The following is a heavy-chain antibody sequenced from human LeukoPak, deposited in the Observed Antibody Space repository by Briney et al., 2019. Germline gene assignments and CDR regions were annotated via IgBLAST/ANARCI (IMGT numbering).Heavy chain of an antibody. CDR3: ARGDRGYYFDY. CDR2: INPDSGGT. CDR1: GYTFTSYD. Sequence: ASVKVSCKASGYTFTSYDINWVRQAPGQGLEWMGRINPDSGGTDYAQKFQGRVTMTRDTSITTAYMDLDRLRSDDTAVYYCARGDRGYYFDYWGQGTLVTVSS. J-gene: IGHJ4*02. V-gene: IGHV1-2*02. D-gene: IGHD3-16*01.